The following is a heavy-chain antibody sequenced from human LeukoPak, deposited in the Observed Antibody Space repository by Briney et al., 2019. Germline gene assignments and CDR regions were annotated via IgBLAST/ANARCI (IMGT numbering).Heavy chain of an antibody. CDR1: GGSISSYY. V-gene: IGHV4-59*01. CDR2: IYCSGST. Sequence: PSETLSLTCTVFGGSISSYYWSWIRQPPGKGLEWIGYIYCSGSTNYNPSLKSRVTISVDTSKNQFSLKLSSVTAADTAVYYCARATWLPVGLYYYDSSGYYYYFDSWGQGTLVTVSS. CDR3: ARATWLPVGLYYYDSSGYYYYFDS. J-gene: IGHJ4*02. D-gene: IGHD3-22*01.